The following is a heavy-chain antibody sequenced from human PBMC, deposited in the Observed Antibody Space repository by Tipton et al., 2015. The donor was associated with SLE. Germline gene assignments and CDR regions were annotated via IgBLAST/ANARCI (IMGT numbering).Heavy chain of an antibody. V-gene: IGHV3-33*08. Sequence: SLRFSCAASGFTFTNYAMHWVRQAPGKGLEWVAVTWYDGSKKSYADSVKGRFTISRDNSKNTLSLQMNSLRPEDTAVYYCARDFRGWTPDYWGQGTLVTVPS. CDR1: GFTFTNYA. J-gene: IGHJ4*02. D-gene: IGHD6-19*01. CDR3: ARDFRGWTPDY. CDR2: TWYDGSKK.